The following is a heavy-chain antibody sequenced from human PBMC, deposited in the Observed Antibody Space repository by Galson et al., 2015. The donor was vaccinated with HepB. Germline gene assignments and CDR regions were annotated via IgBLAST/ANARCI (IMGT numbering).Heavy chain of an antibody. CDR2: IYSGGST. J-gene: IGHJ4*02. CDR1: GFTVSSNY. CDR3: ARGPEAYYDFWSGSTVFDY. V-gene: IGHV3-53*01. Sequence: SLRLSCAASGFTVSSNYMSWVRQAPGKGLEWVSVIYSGGSTYYADSVKGRFTISRDNSKNTLYLQMNSLRAEDTAVYYCARGPEAYYDFWSGSTVFDYWGQGTLVTVSS. D-gene: IGHD3-3*01.